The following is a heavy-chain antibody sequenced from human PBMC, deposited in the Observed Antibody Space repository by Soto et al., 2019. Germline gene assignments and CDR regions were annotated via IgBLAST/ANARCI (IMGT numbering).Heavy chain of an antibody. CDR3: ARDVWETTVRNYYYGMDV. Sequence: QVQLVQSGAEVKKPGASVKVSCKASGYTFTSYGISWVRQAPGQGLEWMGWISAYNGNTNYAQKLQGRVTMTTDTSTSTAYMELRSMRSDDTAVYYCARDVWETTVRNYYYGMDVWGQGTTVTVSS. D-gene: IGHD4-4*01. J-gene: IGHJ6*02. CDR1: GYTFTSYG. V-gene: IGHV1-18*01. CDR2: ISAYNGNT.